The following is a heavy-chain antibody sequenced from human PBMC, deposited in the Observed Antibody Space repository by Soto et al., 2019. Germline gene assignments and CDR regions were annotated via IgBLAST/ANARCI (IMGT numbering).Heavy chain of an antibody. CDR1: GYTFTTYG. V-gene: IGHV1-8*01. J-gene: IGHJ6*02. CDR2: MSPDNGDT. CDR3: AREYTGSVKHYGMDV. Sequence: QVQLVQSGAEVKKPGASVKVSCKASGYTFTTYGINWMRQAPGQGLEWMGWMSPDNGDTVYAQKFQGRVTMTRDPSITTAYMELSSLRSDDTAVYYCAREYTGSVKHYGMDVWGQGTTVTVS. D-gene: IGHD5-12*01.